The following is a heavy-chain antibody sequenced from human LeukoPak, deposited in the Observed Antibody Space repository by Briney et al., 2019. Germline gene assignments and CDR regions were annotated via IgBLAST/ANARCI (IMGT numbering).Heavy chain of an antibody. Sequence: SGPTLVKPTQTLTLTCTFSGFSLSTSGVGVGWIRQPPGKALEWLALIYWNDDKRYSPSLKSRLTITKDTSKNQVVLTMTNMDPVDTATYYCSHSGDVYCDSSGYYCDWGQGTLVTVSS. CDR3: SHSGDVYCDSSGYYCD. V-gene: IGHV2-5*01. CDR2: IYWNDDK. CDR1: GFSLSTSGVG. D-gene: IGHD3-22*01. J-gene: IGHJ4*02.